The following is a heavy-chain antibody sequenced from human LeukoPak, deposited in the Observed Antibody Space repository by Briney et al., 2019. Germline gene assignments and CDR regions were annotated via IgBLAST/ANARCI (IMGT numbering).Heavy chain of an antibody. CDR1: GYTFTSYS. Sequence: WASVKVSCKASGYTFTSYSISWVRQAPGQGLEWMGWISAYNGDTNYPQSLQGRVTMTRDTSMSTAYMELNSLGSEDTAIYYCARGLGDYNTDWFPVSGYWGQGTPVTVSS. D-gene: IGHD3-9*01. CDR3: ARGLGDYNTDWFPVSGY. V-gene: IGHV1-18*01. CDR2: ISAYNGDT. J-gene: IGHJ4*02.